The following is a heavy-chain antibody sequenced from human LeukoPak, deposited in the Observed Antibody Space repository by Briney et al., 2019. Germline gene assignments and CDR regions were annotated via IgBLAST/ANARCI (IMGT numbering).Heavy chain of an antibody. CDR3: AAKGNGYTGIYVFAH. CDR1: GLGVSVNY. Sequence: PGGSLRLSCAASGLGVSVNYMSWVRQAPGKGLEWVSVLYASGITKYADSVKGRFTVSRDTSDNTLNLQMNDLGAEDSAVYYCAAKGNGYTGIYVFAHWGQGTLVTVSA. J-gene: IGHJ4*02. D-gene: IGHD1-26*01. V-gene: IGHV3-66*01. CDR2: LYASGIT.